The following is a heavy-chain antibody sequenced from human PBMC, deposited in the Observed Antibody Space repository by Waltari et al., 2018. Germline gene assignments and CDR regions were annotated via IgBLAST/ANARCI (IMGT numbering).Heavy chain of an antibody. CDR3: ARDGQWELLQSNNYYYGMDV. J-gene: IGHJ6*02. CDR1: GYTFTSYD. D-gene: IGHD1-26*01. Sequence: QVQLVQSGAEVKKPGASVKVSCKASGYTFTSYDINWVRQATGQGLEWMGWMNPNSGNTGYAQKFQGRVTITRNTSISTAYMELSSLRSEDTAVYYCARDGQWELLQSNNYYYGMDVWGQGTTVTVSS. V-gene: IGHV1-8*03. CDR2: MNPNSGNT.